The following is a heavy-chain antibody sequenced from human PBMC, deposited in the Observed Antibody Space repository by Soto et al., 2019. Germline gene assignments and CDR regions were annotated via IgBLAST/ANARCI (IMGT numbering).Heavy chain of an antibody. V-gene: IGHV3-73*01. Sequence: EVQLVESGGGLVQPGGSLKLSCAASGFTFSGSAMHWVRQASGKGLEWVGRIRSKANSYATAYAASVKGRFTISRDDSKNTAYLQMNSLKTEDTAVYYCTRQSCSGGSCYGKWGQGTLVTVSS. CDR1: GFTFSGSA. D-gene: IGHD2-15*01. CDR2: IRSKANSYAT. J-gene: IGHJ4*02. CDR3: TRQSCSGGSCYGK.